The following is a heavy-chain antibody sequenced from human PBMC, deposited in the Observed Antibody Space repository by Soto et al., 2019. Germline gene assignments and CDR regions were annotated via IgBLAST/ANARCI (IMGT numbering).Heavy chain of an antibody. D-gene: IGHD3-22*01. CDR3: ARSSGWFDADAVDL. J-gene: IGHJ3*01. V-gene: IGHV3-11*01. CDR2: ISRSGDTI. Sequence: GGSLRLSCAVSGFRLSDYEMSWIRQAPGKGPEWVSFISRSGDTICYVDSVKGRFSISRDNAKNSVYLQVRSLRVEDTAAYFCARSSGWFDADAVDLWGQGTMVTVSS. CDR1: GFRLSDYE.